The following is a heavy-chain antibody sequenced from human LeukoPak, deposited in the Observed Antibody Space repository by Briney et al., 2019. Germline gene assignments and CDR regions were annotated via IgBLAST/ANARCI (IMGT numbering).Heavy chain of an antibody. CDR2: LYSGGTT. D-gene: IGHD4-17*01. V-gene: IGHV3-53*01. Sequence: GGSLRLSCAASGFTLSTNFMSWVRQAPGKGLEWVAVLYSGGTTYYADSVRGRFTISRDNSKNTLYLQMNSLRAEDTAVYYCARDGYGYNYMDVWGKGTTVTVSS. J-gene: IGHJ6*03. CDR3: ARDGYGYNYMDV. CDR1: GFTLSTNF.